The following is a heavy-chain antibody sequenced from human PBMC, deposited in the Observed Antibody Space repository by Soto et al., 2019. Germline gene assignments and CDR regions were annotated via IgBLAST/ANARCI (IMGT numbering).Heavy chain of an antibody. D-gene: IGHD1-20*01. CDR3: AKSRGITGTTFNWFDS. CDR1: GGSIGGYY. Sequence: PWDTLSLTCNVSGGSIGGYYWNWIRQSPGRGLEWIGSILYSGNTNYNPPLISRVTISVDPSKNQFSLKVHSVSAADTAIYYCAKSRGITGTTFNWFDSWGQGTQVTVSS. V-gene: IGHV4-59*01. CDR2: ILYSGNT. J-gene: IGHJ5*01.